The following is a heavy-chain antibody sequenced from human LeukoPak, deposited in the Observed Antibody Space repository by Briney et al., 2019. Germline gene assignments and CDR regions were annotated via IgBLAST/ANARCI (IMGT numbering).Heavy chain of an antibody. D-gene: IGHD1-26*01. V-gene: IGHV1-69*01. Sequence: SVKVSCKASGGTFSSYSISWVRQAPGQGLKWMGGIIPIFDTADYAQKFQGRVTITADESTSTAYMELSSLRSEDTAVFYCARISLGAIWGYYYGMDVWGQGTTVTVSS. J-gene: IGHJ6*02. CDR2: IIPIFDTA. CDR1: GGTFSSYS. CDR3: ARISLGAIWGYYYGMDV.